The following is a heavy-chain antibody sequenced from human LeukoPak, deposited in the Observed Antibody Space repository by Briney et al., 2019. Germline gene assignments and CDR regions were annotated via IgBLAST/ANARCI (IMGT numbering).Heavy chain of an antibody. CDR1: GFTFSSYA. CDR2: MSYDGSNK. D-gene: IGHD3-22*01. Sequence: PGRSLRLSCAASGFTFSSYAMHWVRQAPGKGLEWVAVMSYDGSNKYYADSVKGRFTISRDNSKNTLYLQMNSLRAEDTAVYYCARDRGYYDSSGYHQYYYFDYWGQGTLVTVSS. CDR3: ARDRGYYDSSGYHQYYYFDY. V-gene: IGHV3-30*04. J-gene: IGHJ4*02.